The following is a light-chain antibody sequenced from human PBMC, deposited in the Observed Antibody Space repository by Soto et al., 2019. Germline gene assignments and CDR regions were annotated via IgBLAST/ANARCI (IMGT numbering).Light chain of an antibody. CDR1: QSISSW. CDR2: DAS. J-gene: IGKJ2*01. Sequence: DIHMTQSPSTLSASVGDRVTITCRASQSISSWLAWYQQKPGKAPKLLIFDASSLESEVPSRFSGSGSGTDFTLSISSQQSDDFATDYGQQYNSYPYTFGQGTKLEIK. V-gene: IGKV1-5*01. CDR3: QQYNSYPYT.